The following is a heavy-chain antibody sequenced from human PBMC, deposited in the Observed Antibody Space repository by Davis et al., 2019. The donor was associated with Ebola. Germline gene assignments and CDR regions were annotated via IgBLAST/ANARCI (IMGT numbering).Heavy chain of an antibody. J-gene: IGHJ4*02. D-gene: IGHD6-13*01. CDR2: MNPHSGGT. Sequence: ASVKVSCKASGYTFTAYHMHWVRQAPGQGLEWMGRMNPHSGGTNYAQKFQGRVAMIGDTSISTAYMELSRLTYDDTAVYYCARLCSSSCPNDYWGQGTLVTVS. CDR1: GYTFTAYH. V-gene: IGHV1-2*06. CDR3: ARLCSSSCPNDY.